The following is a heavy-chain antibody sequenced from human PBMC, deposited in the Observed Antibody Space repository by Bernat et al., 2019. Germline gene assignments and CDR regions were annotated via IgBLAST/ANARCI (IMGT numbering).Heavy chain of an antibody. V-gene: IGHV3-15*01. CDR3: TTEVDDILTGYADY. D-gene: IGHD3-9*01. CDR2: IKSKTDGGTT. CDR1: GFTFSNAW. J-gene: IGHJ4*02. Sequence: EVQLVESGGGLVKPGGSLRLSCAASGFTFSNAWMSWVRQAPGKGLEWVGRIKSKTDGGTTDYAAPVKGRFTISRDDSKNTLYLQMNSLKTEDTAVYYCTTEVDDILTGYADYWGQGTLVTVSS.